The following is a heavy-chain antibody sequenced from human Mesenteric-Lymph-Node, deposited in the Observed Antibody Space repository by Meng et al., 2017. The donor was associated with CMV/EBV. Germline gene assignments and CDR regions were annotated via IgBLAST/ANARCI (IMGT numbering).Heavy chain of an antibody. Sequence: GSLRLSCTVSGGSISSYHWSWIRQPPGKGLEWIGYIYCSGSTNYNPSLKSRVTISVDTSKNQFSLKLSSVTAADTAVYYCATLLKGGGRYYYYGLDVWGQGTTVTVSS. CDR3: ATLLKGGGRYYYYGLDV. CDR1: GGSISSYH. J-gene: IGHJ6*02. V-gene: IGHV4-59*01. CDR2: IYCSGST. D-gene: IGHD3-16*01.